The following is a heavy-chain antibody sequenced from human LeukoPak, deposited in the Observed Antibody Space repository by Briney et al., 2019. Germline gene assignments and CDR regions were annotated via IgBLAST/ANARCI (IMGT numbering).Heavy chain of an antibody. CDR2: INGDGSIT. CDR1: GFTFSSYW. V-gene: IGHV3-74*01. D-gene: IGHD1-26*01. J-gene: IGHJ5*02. CDR3: TRDPFSGSYYP. Sequence: GGSLRLSCAASGFTFSSYWMHWVRQAPGKGLVWVSRINGDGSITRYADSVKGRFTVSRDNAKNTLYLQMNSLRAEDTAVYYCTRDPFSGSYYPWGQGTLVTVSS.